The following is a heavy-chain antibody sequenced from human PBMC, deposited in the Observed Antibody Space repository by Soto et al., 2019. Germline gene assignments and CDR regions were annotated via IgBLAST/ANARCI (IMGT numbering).Heavy chain of an antibody. CDR2: IYYSGST. D-gene: IGHD6-13*01. CDR3: ARARHLVDGYYYYGTDV. V-gene: IGHV4-59*01. Sequence: SFTCTVSGGSISSYYWSWIRQPPGKGLEWIRYIYYSGSTNYTPSLKRRVTISVDTSKNQFSLKLSSVTAADTPVYYCARARHLVDGYYYYGTDVWGQGTTVTVTS. CDR1: GGSISSYY. J-gene: IGHJ6*02.